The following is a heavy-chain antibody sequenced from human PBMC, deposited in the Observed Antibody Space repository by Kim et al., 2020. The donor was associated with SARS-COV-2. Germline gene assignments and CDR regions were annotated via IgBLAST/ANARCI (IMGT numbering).Heavy chain of an antibody. J-gene: IGHJ4*02. V-gene: IGHV3-74*01. CDR2: DRKST. CDR3: ATAEG. Sequence: DRKSTNDAESVKGRYTISRDNAKNTLYLQKNSLGAEDTAVYYCATAEGWGQGTLVTVSS.